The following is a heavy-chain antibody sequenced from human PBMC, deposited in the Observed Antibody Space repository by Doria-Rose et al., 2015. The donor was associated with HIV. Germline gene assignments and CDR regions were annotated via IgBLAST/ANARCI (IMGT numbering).Heavy chain of an antibody. CDR3: ARARNYGFPHFFDF. V-gene: IGHV4-30-4*01. CDR1: GDSISSGDSF. Sequence: QVQLQESGPGLVRPSQTLSLTCTVSGDSISSGDSFWSWIRQPPGKGPEWIGCISSSGTAYYYPPLRVRLTISLDASKNQFSLNLNSVTAADTAVYYCARARNYGFPHFFDFWGQGTLVTVSS. CDR2: ISSSGTA. J-gene: IGHJ4*02. D-gene: IGHD3-10*01.